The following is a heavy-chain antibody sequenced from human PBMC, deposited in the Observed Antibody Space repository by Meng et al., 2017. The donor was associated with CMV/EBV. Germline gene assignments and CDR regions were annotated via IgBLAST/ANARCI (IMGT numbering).Heavy chain of an antibody. CDR2: ISSSGSTI. D-gene: IGHD2-2*01. V-gene: IGHV3-11*01. CDR3: ARDRRYCSSTSCYPPYYYYYGMDV. J-gene: IGHJ6*02. Sequence: LSLTCAASGFTFSDYYMSWIRQAPGKGPEWVSYISSSGSTIYYADSVKGRFTISRDNAKNSLYLQMNSLRAEDTAVYYCARDRRYCSSTSCYPPYYYYYGMDVWGQGTTVTVSS. CDR1: GFTFSDYY.